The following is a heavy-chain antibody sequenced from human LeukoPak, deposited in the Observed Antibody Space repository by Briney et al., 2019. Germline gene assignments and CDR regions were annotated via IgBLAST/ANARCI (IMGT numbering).Heavy chain of an antibody. CDR2: IKQDGSEK. Sequence: SGGSLRLSCAASGFTFSSYWMSWVRQAPGKGLEWVANIKQDGSEKYYVDSVKGRSTISGDNAKNSLYLQMNSLRAEDTAVYYCARPPREITTVTTLIAYYYYGMDVWGKGTTVTVPS. CDR3: ARPPREITTVTTLIAYYYYGMDV. J-gene: IGHJ6*04. V-gene: IGHV3-7*01. CDR1: GFTFSSYW. D-gene: IGHD4-17*01.